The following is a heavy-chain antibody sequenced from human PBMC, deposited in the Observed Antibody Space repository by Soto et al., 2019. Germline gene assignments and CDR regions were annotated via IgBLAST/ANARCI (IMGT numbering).Heavy chain of an antibody. Sequence: SQTLSLTCAISGDSVSSNSAAWNWIRQSPSRGLEWLGRTYYRSKWYNDYAVSVKSRITINPDTSKNQFSLQLNSVTPEDTAVYYCARVGYCSSTSCLSHRYYYYYMDVWGKGTTVTVSS. D-gene: IGHD2-2*01. V-gene: IGHV6-1*01. CDR1: GDSVSSNSAA. J-gene: IGHJ6*03. CDR2: TYYRSKWYN. CDR3: ARVGYCSSTSCLSHRYYYYYMDV.